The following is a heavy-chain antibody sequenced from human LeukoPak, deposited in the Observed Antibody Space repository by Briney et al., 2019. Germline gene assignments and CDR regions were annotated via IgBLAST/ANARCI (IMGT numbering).Heavy chain of an antibody. CDR1: GGSLSDFF. CDR2: INHRGTT. CDR3: ARAGVPPRRLQYGY. V-gene: IGHV4-34*01. D-gene: IGHD4-11*01. Sequence: SETLSLTCAVYGGSLSDFFWTWIRQPPGKGLEWIGEINHRGTTNYDPSLKNRVTISIDTAKNHLSLNLTSVTAADTAVYYCARAGVPPRRLQYGYWGQGTLVTVSS. J-gene: IGHJ4*02.